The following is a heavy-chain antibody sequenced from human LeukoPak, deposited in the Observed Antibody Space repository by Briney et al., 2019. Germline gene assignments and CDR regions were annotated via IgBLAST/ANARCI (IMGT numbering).Heavy chain of an antibody. V-gene: IGHV4-34*01. Sequence: SETLSLTCAVYGGSFSGYYWSWIRQPPGKGLEWIGEINHSGSTNYNPSLKSRVTISVDTSKNQFSLKLSSVTAADTAVYYCATLNYGDYVSGNWFDPWGQGTLVTVSS. J-gene: IGHJ5*02. CDR3: ATLNYGDYVSGNWFDP. CDR2: INHSGST. D-gene: IGHD4-17*01. CDR1: GGSFSGYY.